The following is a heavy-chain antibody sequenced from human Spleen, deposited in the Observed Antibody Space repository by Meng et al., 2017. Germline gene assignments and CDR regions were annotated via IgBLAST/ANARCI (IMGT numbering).Heavy chain of an antibody. Sequence: ASVKVSCKASGYTFTGYYMHWVRQAPGQGLEWMGRINPNSGGTNYAQKFQGRVTMTRDTSISTAYMELSRLRSDDTAVYYCARDIVTGSSWYNWFDPWGQGTLVTVCS. V-gene: IGHV1-2*06. J-gene: IGHJ5*02. D-gene: IGHD6-13*01. CDR2: INPNSGGT. CDR1: GYTFTGYY. CDR3: ARDIVTGSSWYNWFDP.